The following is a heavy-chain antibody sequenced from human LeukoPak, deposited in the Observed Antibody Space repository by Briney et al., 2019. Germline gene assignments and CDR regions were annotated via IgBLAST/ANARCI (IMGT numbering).Heavy chain of an antibody. CDR3: AKDRYQLLFYYFDY. D-gene: IGHD2-2*01. J-gene: IGHJ4*02. V-gene: IGHV3-9*03. CDR2: ISWNSGSI. CDR1: GFTFSSYA. Sequence: PGGSLRLSCAASGFTFSSYAMSWVRQAPGKGLEWVSGISWNSGSIGYADSVKGRFTISRDNAKNSLYLQMNSLRAEDMALYYCAKDRYQLLFYYFDYWGQGTLVTVSS.